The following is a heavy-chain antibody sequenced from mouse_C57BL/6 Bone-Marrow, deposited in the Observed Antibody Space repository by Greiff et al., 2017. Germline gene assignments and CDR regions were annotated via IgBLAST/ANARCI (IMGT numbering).Heavy chain of an antibody. J-gene: IGHJ4*01. CDR2: INPSSGYT. CDR1: GYTFTSYW. CDR3: ATQATPYYYAMDY. Sequence: QVQLQQSGAELAKPGASVKLSCKASGYTFTSYWMHWVKQRPGQGLEWIGYINPSSGYTKYNQKFKDKATLTADKSSSTASMQLSSLTYEDSAVYYCATQATPYYYAMDYWGQGTSVTVSS. D-gene: IGHD3-2*02. V-gene: IGHV1-7*01.